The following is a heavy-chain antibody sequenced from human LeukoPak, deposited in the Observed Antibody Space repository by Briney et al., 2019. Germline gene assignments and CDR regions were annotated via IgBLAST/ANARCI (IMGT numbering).Heavy chain of an antibody. D-gene: IGHD3-10*01. CDR1: GGTFSSYA. CDR2: IIPILGIA. CDR3: ARDSSMVRGLD. V-gene: IGHV1-69*04. Sequence: SVKASCKASGGTFSSYAISWVRQAPGQGLEWMGRIIPILGIANYAQKFQGRVTITADKSTSTAYMELSSLRSEDTAVYYCARDSSMVRGLDWGQGTLVTVSS. J-gene: IGHJ4*02.